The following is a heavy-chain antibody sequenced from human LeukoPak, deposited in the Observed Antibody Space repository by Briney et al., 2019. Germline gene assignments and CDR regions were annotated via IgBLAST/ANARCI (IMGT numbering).Heavy chain of an antibody. CDR2: IYTSGST. CDR1: GGSISSGSYY. D-gene: IGHD1-26*01. Sequence: PSETLSLTCSVSGGSISSGSYYWSWIRQPAGKGLEWIGRIYTSGSTNYNPSLKSRVTISVDTSKNQFSLKLSSVTAADTAVYYYARDRPVGATTYGMDVWGQGTTVTVSS. J-gene: IGHJ6*02. V-gene: IGHV4-61*02. CDR3: ARDRPVGATTYGMDV.